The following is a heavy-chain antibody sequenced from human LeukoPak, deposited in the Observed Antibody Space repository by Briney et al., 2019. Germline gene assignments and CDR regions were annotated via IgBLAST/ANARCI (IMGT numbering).Heavy chain of an antibody. J-gene: IGHJ4*02. Sequence: SETLSLTCTFSVGSLSSYFWSWIRQPPAKGLEWIGDIYYSGSTNYNPSLKSRVTISVDTSKNQFSLKLSSVTAADTAVYYCARALSPYYYDSSGYYFDYWGQGTLVTVSS. D-gene: IGHD3-22*01. CDR3: ARALSPYYYDSSGYYFDY. V-gene: IGHV4-59*01. CDR2: IYYSGST. CDR1: VGSLSSYF.